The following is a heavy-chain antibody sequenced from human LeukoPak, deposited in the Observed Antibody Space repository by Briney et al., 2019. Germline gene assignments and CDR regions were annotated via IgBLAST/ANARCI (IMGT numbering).Heavy chain of an antibody. D-gene: IGHD6-19*01. CDR2: IYYSGST. CDR3: ASGGIAVAGTVFDY. CDR1: GGSISSGDYY. V-gene: IGHV4-30-4*01. J-gene: IGHJ4*02. Sequence: SQTLSLTCTVSGGSISSGDYYWSWIRQPPGKGLEWIGYIYYSGSTNYNPSLKSRVTISVDTSKNQFSLKLSSVTAADTAVYYCASGGIAVAGTVFDYWGQGTLVTVSS.